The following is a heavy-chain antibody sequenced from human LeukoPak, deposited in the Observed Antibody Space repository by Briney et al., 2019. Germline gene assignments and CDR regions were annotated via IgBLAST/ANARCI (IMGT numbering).Heavy chain of an antibody. CDR1: GASISSGDYY. CDR3: ARDRGVAPTAYDY. CDR2: IYYSGST. J-gene: IGHJ4*02. V-gene: IGHV4-39*07. D-gene: IGHD3-10*01. Sequence: SETLSLTCTVSGASISSGDYYWSWIRQPPGKGLEWIGSIYYSGSTYYNPSLRSRVTISVDTSKNQFSLKLSSVTAADTAVYYCARDRGVAPTAYDYWGQGTLVTVSS.